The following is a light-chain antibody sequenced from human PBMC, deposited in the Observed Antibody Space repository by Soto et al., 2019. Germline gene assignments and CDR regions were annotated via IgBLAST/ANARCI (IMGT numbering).Light chain of an antibody. J-gene: IGLJ1*01. CDR2: DVS. V-gene: IGLV2-14*01. CDR1: SSDVGRYDF. CDR3: SSYTSSGTDV. Sequence: QSDLAQPASVSGSPGQSITISCTGTSSDVGRYDFVSWYQQHPGKAPKLMIYDVSYRPSGVSNRFSGSKSGNTASLIISGLQAEDEADYYCSSYTSSGTDVFGTGTKVTVL.